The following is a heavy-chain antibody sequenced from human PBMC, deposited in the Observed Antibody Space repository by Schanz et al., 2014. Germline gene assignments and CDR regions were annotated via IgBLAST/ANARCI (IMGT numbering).Heavy chain of an antibody. CDR1: GFTFSTHA. J-gene: IGHJ4*02. D-gene: IGHD3-10*01. Sequence: EVQLVESGGGVVQPGRSLRLSCAASGFTFSTHAMHWVRQAPGKGLEWVGRIKGKTDGGTADYAAPMKGRFTISRDDSKNTLFLQMNSLETEDTAVYYCARIGGSVFDYWAQGTLVTVSS. CDR3: ARIGGSVFDY. CDR2: IKGKTDGGTA. V-gene: IGHV3-15*01.